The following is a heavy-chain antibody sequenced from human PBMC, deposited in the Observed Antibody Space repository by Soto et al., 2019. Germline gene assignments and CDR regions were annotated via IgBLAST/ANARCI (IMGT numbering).Heavy chain of an antibody. CDR3: AGDKGVTTFYFDY. V-gene: IGHV3-33*01. D-gene: IGHD4-17*01. CDR1: GFTFSSYG. Sequence: GGSLRLSCAASGFTFSSYGMHWVRQAPGKGLEWVAVIWYDGSNKYYADSVKGRFTISRDNSKNTLYLQMNSLRAEDTAVYYCAGDKGVTTFYFDYSGQGTLVTVSS. J-gene: IGHJ4*02. CDR2: IWYDGSNK.